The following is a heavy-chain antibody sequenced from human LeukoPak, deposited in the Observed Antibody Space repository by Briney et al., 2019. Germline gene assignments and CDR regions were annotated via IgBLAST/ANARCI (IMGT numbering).Heavy chain of an antibody. V-gene: IGHV1-46*01. J-gene: IGHJ3*02. D-gene: IGHD5-24*01. CDR3: ARIRDGYNDAYDI. CDR2: INPSDGST. Sequence: ASVTLSCNASGYTFTSNYIHLVRHAPRQGFEWMAIINPSDGSTTNSQKFQGRVTMTRDTSTSTVYMELSGLRSEDTALYYCARIRDGYNDAYDIWGQGTMVTVSS. CDR1: GYTFTSNY.